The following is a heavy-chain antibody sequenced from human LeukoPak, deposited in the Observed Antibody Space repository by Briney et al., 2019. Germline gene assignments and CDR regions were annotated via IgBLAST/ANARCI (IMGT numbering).Heavy chain of an antibody. CDR3: AKGGYFDFEN. D-gene: IGHD3-9*01. V-gene: IGHV3-23*01. CDR2: ISRSGST. Sequence: GGSLRLSCAASGFTFSTYDMQWVRQAPGMGLEWVSGISRSGSTYCTDSVKGRFTISRDNSKNTLDLQMNSLRAEDTAVYYCAKGGYFDFENWGQGTMVTVSS. J-gene: IGHJ3*01. CDR1: GFTFSTYD.